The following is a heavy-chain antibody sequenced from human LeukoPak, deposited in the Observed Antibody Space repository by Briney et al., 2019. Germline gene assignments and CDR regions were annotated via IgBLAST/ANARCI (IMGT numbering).Heavy chain of an antibody. Sequence: ASVKVPCKASGGTFSSYAISWVRQAPGQGLEWMGGIIPIFGTANYAQKFQDRVTITADKSTSTAYMELSSLRSEDTAVYYCAGASGDAFDIWGQGTMVTVSS. J-gene: IGHJ3*02. CDR1: GGTFSSYA. CDR2: IIPIFGTA. V-gene: IGHV1-69*06. CDR3: AGASGDAFDI.